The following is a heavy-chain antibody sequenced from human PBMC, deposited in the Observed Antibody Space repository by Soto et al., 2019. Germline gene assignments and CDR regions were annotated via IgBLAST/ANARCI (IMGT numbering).Heavy chain of an antibody. CDR1: GGSFSGYY. Sequence: QVQLQQWGAGLLKPSETLSLTCAVYGGSFSGYYWSWIRQPPGKGLEWIGEINHSGSTNYNPSLKSRVTISVDTSKNQFSLKLSSVTAADTAVYYCARVRSITRSALAPHYYYYGMDVWGQGTTVTVSS. J-gene: IGHJ6*02. CDR2: INHSGST. D-gene: IGHD3-3*01. CDR3: ARVRSITRSALAPHYYYYGMDV. V-gene: IGHV4-34*01.